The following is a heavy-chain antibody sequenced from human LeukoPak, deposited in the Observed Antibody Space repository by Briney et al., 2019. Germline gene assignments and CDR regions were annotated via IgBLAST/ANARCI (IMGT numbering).Heavy chain of an antibody. V-gene: IGHV4-59*01. CDR3: ARVGVEILTGYQYYFDY. J-gene: IGHJ4*02. D-gene: IGHD3-9*01. CDR2: IYYSGST. Sequence: SETLSLTCTVSGGSISSYYWSWIRQPPGKGLEWIGYIYYSGSTNYNPSLKSRVTISVDTSKNQFSLKLSSVTAADTAVYYCARVGVEILTGYQYYFDYWGQGTQVTVAS. CDR1: GGSISSYY.